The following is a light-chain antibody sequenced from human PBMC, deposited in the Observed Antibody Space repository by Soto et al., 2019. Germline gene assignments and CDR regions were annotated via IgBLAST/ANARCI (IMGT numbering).Light chain of an antibody. J-gene: IGKJ2*01. V-gene: IGKV3-20*01. CDR2: GAS. CDR1: QSVSSSY. Sequence: EIVLTQSPGTLSLSPGERATLSCRASQSVSSSYLAWYQQKPGQAPRLLIYGASSRATGIPDRFSGSGSGTDFTLTISRLEPEDCAVYSCQQYGSSPYTFGQGTKLEIK. CDR3: QQYGSSPYT.